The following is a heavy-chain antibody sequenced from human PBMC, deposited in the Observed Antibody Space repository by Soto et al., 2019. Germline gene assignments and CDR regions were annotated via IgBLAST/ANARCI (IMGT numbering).Heavy chain of an antibody. J-gene: IGHJ4*02. V-gene: IGHV3-7*01. CDR3: ARRRDFDY. CDR2: IKQDGSEK. D-gene: IGHD6-6*01. Sequence: RGGSLRLSCAASGFTFISYWMSWVRQAPGKGLEWVANIKQDGSEKYYVDSVKGRFTISRDNAKNSLYLQMNSLRAEDTAVYYCARRRDFDYWGQGTLVTVSS. CDR1: GFTFISYW.